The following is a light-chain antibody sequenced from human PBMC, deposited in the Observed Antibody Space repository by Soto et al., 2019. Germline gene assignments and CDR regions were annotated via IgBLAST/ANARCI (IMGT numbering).Light chain of an antibody. J-gene: IGKJ1*01. Sequence: DIVMTQSPLSLPVTPGEPASISCRYSQSLLHSNGYNYLDCYLQKPGQSPQILIYLGSNRASGVPSGFSGRGSGTEFTMKISRVEAEDVGVDYCIQYLQTSGTFVKGTKVEIK. V-gene: IGKV2-28*01. CDR2: LGS. CDR3: IQYLQTSGT. CDR1: QSLLHSNGYNY.